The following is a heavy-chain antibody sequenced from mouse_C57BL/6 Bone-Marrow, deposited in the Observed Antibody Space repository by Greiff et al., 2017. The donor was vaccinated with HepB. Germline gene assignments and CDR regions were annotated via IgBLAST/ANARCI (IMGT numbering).Heavy chain of an antibody. J-gene: IGHJ4*01. CDR1: GYSITSGYD. V-gene: IGHV3-1*01. CDR3: ARGRSFYAMDY. Sequence: EVQGVESGPGMVKPSQSLFLTCTVTGYSITSGYDWHWIRHFPGNKLEWMGYISYSGSTNYNPSLKSRISITHDTSKNHFFLKLNSVTTEDTATYYCARGRSFYAMDYWGQGTSVTVSS. CDR2: ISYSGST.